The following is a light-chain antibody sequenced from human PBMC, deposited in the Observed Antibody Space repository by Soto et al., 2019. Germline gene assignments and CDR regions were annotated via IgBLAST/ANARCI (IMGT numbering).Light chain of an antibody. CDR3: QQYNSYGTWT. J-gene: IGKJ1*01. Sequence: QGACSLSASVGDRCTITCRVRQSIRSWLDWYQQKPGKAPKLLIYDASSLESGVPSRFSGSGSGTELNLTISSLQPDDFATHYCQQYNSYGTWTFGQGTKVDIK. CDR1: QSIRSW. V-gene: IGKV1-5*01. CDR2: DAS.